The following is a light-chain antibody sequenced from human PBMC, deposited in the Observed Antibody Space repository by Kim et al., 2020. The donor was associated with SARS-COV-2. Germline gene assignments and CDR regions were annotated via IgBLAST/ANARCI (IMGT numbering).Light chain of an antibody. CDR3: ISYTDSNTLV. CDR1: SSDVGGYNY. J-gene: IGLJ2*01. CDR2: DVT. Sequence: QSALTQPASVSGSPGQSITISCTGTSSDVGGYNYVSWYQQHPGKAPKLMIYDVTERPSGISNRFSGSKSGNTASLTISGLQAEDEAHYYCISYTDSNTLVFGGGTQLTVL. V-gene: IGLV2-14*03.